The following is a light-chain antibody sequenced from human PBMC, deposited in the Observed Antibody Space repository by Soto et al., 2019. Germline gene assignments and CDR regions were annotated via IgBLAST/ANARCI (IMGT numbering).Light chain of an antibody. J-gene: IGLJ2*01. CDR3: GTWDSSLSAVV. Sequence: QSVLTQPPSVSAAPGQKVTISCSGSSSNIGNNYVSWYQQLPGTAPTLLIYDSNKRPSGIPDRFSGSKSGTSATLGITGLQTEDEADYYCGTWDSSLSAVVFGGGTKLTVL. CDR2: DSN. V-gene: IGLV1-51*01. CDR1: SSNIGNNY.